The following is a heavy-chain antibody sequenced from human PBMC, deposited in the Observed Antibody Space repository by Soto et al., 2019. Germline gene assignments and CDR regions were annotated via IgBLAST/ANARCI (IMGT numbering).Heavy chain of an antibody. D-gene: IGHD2-15*01. CDR2: TYYRSKWYN. CDR1: GDSVSSNSAA. V-gene: IGHV6-1*01. Sequence: SQTRSLTCAISGDSVSSNSAAWNWIRQSPSRGLEWLGRTYYRSKWYNDYAVSVKSRITINPDTSKNQFSLQLNSVTPEDTAVYYCARGSSDIVVVVAATGGIRFDPWGQGTLVTVSS. CDR3: ARGSSDIVVVVAATGGIRFDP. J-gene: IGHJ5*02.